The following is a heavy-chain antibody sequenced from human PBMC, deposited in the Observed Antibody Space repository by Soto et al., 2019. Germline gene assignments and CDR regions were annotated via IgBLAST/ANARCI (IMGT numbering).Heavy chain of an antibody. J-gene: IGHJ6*02. V-gene: IGHV1-69*12. D-gene: IGHD1-26*01. CDR2: IIPIFGTA. CDR1: GGTFSSYA. CDR3: GSGGWELVHFYYYYYGMDV. Sequence: QVQLVQSGAEVKKPGSSVKVSCKASGGTFSSYAISWVRQAPGQGLEWMGGIIPIFGTANYAQKFQGRVTITADESTSTAYMELSSLRSEDTAVYYCGSGGWELVHFYYYYYGMDVWGQGTTVTVSS.